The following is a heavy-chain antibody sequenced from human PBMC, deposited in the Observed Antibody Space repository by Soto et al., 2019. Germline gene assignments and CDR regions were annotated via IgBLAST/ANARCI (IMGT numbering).Heavy chain of an antibody. CDR1: GGTFSSYA. D-gene: IGHD4-17*01. J-gene: IGHJ5*02. V-gene: IGHV1-69*12. CDR3: ARFVSGDDGSWFDP. CDR2: IIPIFGTA. Sequence: QVQLVQSGAEVKKPGSSVKVSCKASGGTFSSYAISWVRQAPGQGLEWMGGIIPIFGTANYAQKFQGRVTITADEYTSTAYMERLSMRAEDTAVYYCARFVSGDDGSWFDPWGQGTLVTVSS.